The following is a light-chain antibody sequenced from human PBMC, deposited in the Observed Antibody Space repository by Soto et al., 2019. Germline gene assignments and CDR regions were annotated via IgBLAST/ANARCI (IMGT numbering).Light chain of an antibody. J-gene: IGLJ2*01. CDR3: CSYAGSHPVI. CDR1: DSDFGGYNY. CDR2: DVS. Sequence: QSALAQTRSVSGSPGQSVAISCTGTDSDFGGYNYVSWYQQHPGKAPKVIISDVSKRPSGVPDRFSGSKSGNTASLTISGLQTEDEADYYCCSYAGSHPVIFGGGTKVTVL. V-gene: IGLV2-11*01.